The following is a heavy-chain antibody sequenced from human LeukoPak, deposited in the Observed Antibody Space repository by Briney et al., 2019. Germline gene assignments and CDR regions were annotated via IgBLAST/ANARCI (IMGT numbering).Heavy chain of an antibody. J-gene: IGHJ4*02. D-gene: IGHD6-19*01. CDR2: ISHTGTTM. V-gene: IGHV3-48*04. CDR3: ATYPGIAVAGKSG. CDR1: GFSFSSYS. Sequence: GGSLRLSCAASGFSFSSYSMNWVRQAPGKGLEWVSYISHTGTTMSYADSVKGRFTISRDNAKNSLYLQMNSLRAEDTAVYYCATYPGIAVAGKSGWGQGTLVTVSS.